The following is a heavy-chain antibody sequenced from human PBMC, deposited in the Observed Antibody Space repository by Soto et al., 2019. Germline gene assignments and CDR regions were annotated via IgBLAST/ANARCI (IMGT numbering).Heavy chain of an antibody. CDR2: ISSDGSGT. J-gene: IGHJ4*02. CDR3: AARNVGLDY. D-gene: IGHD1-26*01. V-gene: IGHV3-74*03. CDR1: GFTFSSFG. Sequence: GGSLRLSCAASGFTFSSFGIHWVRQVPGKGLVWVSRISSDGSGTTYADSVRGRFTISRDNAKNTVYLQMNSLNAEDTAVYYCAARNVGLDYWGQGTLVTVSS.